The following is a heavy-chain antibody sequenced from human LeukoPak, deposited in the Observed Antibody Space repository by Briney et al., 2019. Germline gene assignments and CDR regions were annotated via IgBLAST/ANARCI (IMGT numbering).Heavy chain of an antibody. D-gene: IGHD4-11*01. J-gene: IGHJ4*02. V-gene: IGHV3-21*01. CDR3: ARDLDYSTGFDY. Sequence: GGSLRLSCATSGFTFSSSTFGSYTMNWVRQAPGKGLEWVSSISSTGTYIYYTDSVKGRFTISRDIANSFLYLQMNSLRADDTAVYYCARDLDYSTGFDYWGQGTLVTVSS. CDR2: ISSTGTYI. CDR1: GFTFSSSTFGSYT.